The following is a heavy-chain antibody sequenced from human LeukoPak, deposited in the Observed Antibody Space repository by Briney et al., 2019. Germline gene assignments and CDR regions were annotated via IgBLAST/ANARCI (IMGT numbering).Heavy chain of an antibody. CDR3: ARAPITMVRGIYRMGAFDI. V-gene: IGHV4-59*01. D-gene: IGHD3-10*01. Sequence: SETLSLTCTVSGGSISSYYWSWIRQPPGKGLERIGYIYYGGSTNYNPSLKSRVTISVDTSKNQFSLKLSSVTAADTAVYYCARAPITMVRGIYRMGAFDIWGQGTMVTVSS. J-gene: IGHJ3*02. CDR2: IYYGGST. CDR1: GGSISSYY.